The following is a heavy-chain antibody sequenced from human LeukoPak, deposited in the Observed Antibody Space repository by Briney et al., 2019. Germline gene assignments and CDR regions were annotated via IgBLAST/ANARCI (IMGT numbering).Heavy chain of an antibody. Sequence: ASVKVSCKASGYTFTSYDINWVRQATGQGLEWMGWMNPNSGNTGYAQKFQGRVTMTRNTSISTAYMELSSLRSKDTAVYYCAREPKSHFYDFWSGYGYGMDVWGQGTTVTVSS. J-gene: IGHJ6*02. CDR3: AREPKSHFYDFWSGYGYGMDV. V-gene: IGHV1-8*01. CDR1: GYTFTSYD. D-gene: IGHD3-3*01. CDR2: MNPNSGNT.